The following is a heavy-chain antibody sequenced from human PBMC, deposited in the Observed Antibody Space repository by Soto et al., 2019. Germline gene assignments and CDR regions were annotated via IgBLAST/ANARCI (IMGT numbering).Heavy chain of an antibody. Sequence: SETLSLTCTVSGGSVSNGMYYWSWIRQPPGKGLEWIGNVYFTGTTIYNPSLKSRVTMSVDTYKDQFSLKLSSVTAADTAVYYCARDEYSSSFLSDWFDPWGQGTLVTVSS. CDR3: ARDEYSSSFLSDWFDP. J-gene: IGHJ5*02. D-gene: IGHD6-13*01. V-gene: IGHV4-61*01. CDR1: GGSVSNGMYY. CDR2: VYFTGTT.